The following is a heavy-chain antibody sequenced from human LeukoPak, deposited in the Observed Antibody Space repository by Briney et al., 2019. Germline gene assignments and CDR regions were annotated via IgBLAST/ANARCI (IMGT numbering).Heavy chain of an antibody. V-gene: IGHV3-30-3*01. Sequence: GGSLRLSCAPSGFTFSNYGMYWVRQAPGKGLEWVAVMSHDGSNEYYGDSVKGRFTISRDNSKNTLFLQMHSLRAEDTATYYCARRGSSGCFDFWGQGTLVTVSS. CDR1: GFTFSNYG. CDR3: ARRGSSGCFDF. D-gene: IGHD6-19*01. CDR2: MSHDGSNE. J-gene: IGHJ4*02.